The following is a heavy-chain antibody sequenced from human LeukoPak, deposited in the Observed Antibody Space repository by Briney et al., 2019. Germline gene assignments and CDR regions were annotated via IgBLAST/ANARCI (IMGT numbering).Heavy chain of an antibody. D-gene: IGHD3-16*01. V-gene: IGHV3-23*01. Sequence: GGSLRLSCAASGFTFSNYAMSWVRQAPGKGLEWVSSISGSGGSTYYADSVKGRFTISRDNAKNSLYLQMNSLRAEDTAVYYCARDLHVDLWGRGTLVTVSS. CDR2: ISGSGGST. CDR1: GFTFSNYA. CDR3: ARDLHVDL. J-gene: IGHJ2*01.